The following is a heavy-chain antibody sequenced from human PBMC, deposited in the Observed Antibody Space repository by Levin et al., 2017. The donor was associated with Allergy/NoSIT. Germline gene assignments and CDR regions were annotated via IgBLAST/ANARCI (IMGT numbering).Heavy chain of an antibody. CDR1: GYSFDTYC. D-gene: IGHD6-6*01. CDR2: VCPRDSDT. J-gene: IGHJ6*02. V-gene: IGHV5-51*01. Sequence: GESLKISCKGSGYSFDTYCIAWVRQMPGKGLEWMGIVCPRDSDTMHSPSFQGQVTMSVDKSISTAYLQWSSLKASDTAIFFCGRTSPKLNFRGYYYSPVDVWGQGTTVTVSS. CDR3: GRTSPKLNFRGYYYSPVDV.